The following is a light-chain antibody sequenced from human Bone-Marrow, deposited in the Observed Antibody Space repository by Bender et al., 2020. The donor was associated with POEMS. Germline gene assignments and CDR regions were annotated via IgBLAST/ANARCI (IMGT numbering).Light chain of an antibody. V-gene: IGLV3-21*02. CDR3: QVWDSTSDHVL. CDR2: DDI. Sequence: SYVVTQPPSVSVAPGQTARITCGGNNIGSMTVQWYQHRAGQAPVLVVYDDIDRPSGIPERFSGSNSGNTATLTISRVEAGDEADYYCQVWDSTSDHVLFGGGTKLTVL. CDR1: NIGSMT. J-gene: IGLJ2*01.